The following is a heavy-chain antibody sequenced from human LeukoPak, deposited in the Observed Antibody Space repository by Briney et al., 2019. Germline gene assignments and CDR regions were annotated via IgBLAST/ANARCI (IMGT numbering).Heavy chain of an antibody. CDR3: ARLTPYSSVTPDY. Sequence: SSETLSLTCTVSGGSISSSSSYWGWIRQPPGKGLEWIGSIYYSGSTYYNPSLKSRVTISVDTSKNQFSLKLSSVTAADTAVYYCARLTPYSSVTPDYWGQGTLVTVSS. CDR2: IYYSGST. J-gene: IGHJ4*02. D-gene: IGHD6-19*01. V-gene: IGHV4-39*01. CDR1: GGSISSSSSY.